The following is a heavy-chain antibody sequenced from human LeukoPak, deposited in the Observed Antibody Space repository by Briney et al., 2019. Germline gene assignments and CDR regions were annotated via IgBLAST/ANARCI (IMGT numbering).Heavy chain of an antibody. CDR3: AKDHQVAYYYDSSGPDDY. D-gene: IGHD3-22*01. Sequence: GGSLRLSCAASGFTFSSYAMSWVRQAPGKGLEWVSAISGSGGSTYYADSVKGRFTISRDNSKNTLYLQMNSLRAEDTAVYYCAKDHQVAYYYDSSGPDDYWGQGTLVTVSS. CDR1: GFTFSSYA. CDR2: ISGSGGST. J-gene: IGHJ4*02. V-gene: IGHV3-23*01.